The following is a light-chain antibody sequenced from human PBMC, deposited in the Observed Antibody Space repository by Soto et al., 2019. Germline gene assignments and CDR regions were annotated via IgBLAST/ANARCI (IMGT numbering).Light chain of an antibody. J-gene: IGKJ1*01. CDR2: DAS. CDR1: QTISTW. CDR3: QQYTNTNNPWM. V-gene: IGKV1-5*01. Sequence: DIPVTQSPPTLSASVGARVTITCRASQTISTWMAWYQQKPGKAPKLLVYDASTLQSGVASRFSGSGSGTEFTRIISGLQADDSATYYCQQYTNTNNPWMFGQGTKVEI.